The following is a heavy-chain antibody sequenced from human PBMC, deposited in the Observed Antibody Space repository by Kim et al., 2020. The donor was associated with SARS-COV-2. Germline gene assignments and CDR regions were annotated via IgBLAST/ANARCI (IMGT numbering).Heavy chain of an antibody. V-gene: IGHV3-30*18. CDR2: ISTDGSNT. CDR1: RFTFSAYD. CDR3: AKDKYDGANRLDS. J-gene: IGHJ4*02. D-gene: IGHD2-8*01. Sequence: GGSLRLSCAASRFTFSAYDMHWVRQAPGKGLEWVALISTDGSNTNYAGSVKGRFTISRDNSKKTLYLQMNSLTTEDTAVYYCAKDKYDGANRLDSWGQGTLVTVSS.